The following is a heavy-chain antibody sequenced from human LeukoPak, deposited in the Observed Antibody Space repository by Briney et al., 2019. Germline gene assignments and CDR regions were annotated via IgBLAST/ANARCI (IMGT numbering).Heavy chain of an antibody. V-gene: IGHV1-69*13. J-gene: IGHJ5*02. CDR2: IIPIFGTA. D-gene: IGHD2-2*01. CDR3: AVIVVVPAATSTNWFDP. Sequence: VASVKVSCKASEGTFSSYAISWVRQAPGQGLEWMGEIIPIFGTANYAQKFQGRVTITADESTSTAYMELSSLRSEDTAVYYCAVIVVVPAATSTNWFDPWGQGTLVTVSS. CDR1: EGTFSSYA.